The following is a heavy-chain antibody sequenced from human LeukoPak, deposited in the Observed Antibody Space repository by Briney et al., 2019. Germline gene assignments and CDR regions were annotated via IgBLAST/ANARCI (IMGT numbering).Heavy chain of an antibody. CDR2: ISPDGKIE. V-gene: IGHV3-30*18. CDR3: AKINNDDDY. J-gene: IGHJ4*02. CDR1: GFTFTTFG. D-gene: IGHD1/OR15-1a*01. Sequence: PGGSPRLSCAASGFTFTTFGIHWVRQAPGKGLEWVAAISPDGKIEYYTDSVKGRFTVSRDNSKNMIYLQMNSLKGEDSAVYFCAKINNDDDYWGQGALVTVSS.